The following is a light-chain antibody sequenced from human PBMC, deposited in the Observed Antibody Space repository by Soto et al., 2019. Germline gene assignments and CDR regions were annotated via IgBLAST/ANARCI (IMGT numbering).Light chain of an antibody. Sequence: DIQMTQSPSTLSASVGDRVTITCRASQSFSTWLAWYQQKPGKAPKLLIYDVSNLGSGVPSRFSGSGSGTEFTLRISSLQPEDFATYYCQQYYTYSRTFGQGTKVEIK. J-gene: IGKJ1*01. V-gene: IGKV1-5*01. CDR2: DVS. CDR1: QSFSTW. CDR3: QQYYTYSRT.